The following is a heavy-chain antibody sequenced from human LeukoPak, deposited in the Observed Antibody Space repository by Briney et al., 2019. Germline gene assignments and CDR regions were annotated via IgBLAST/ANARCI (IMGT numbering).Heavy chain of an antibody. D-gene: IGHD4-17*01. Sequence: GASVKVSCKVSGYTLTELSMHWVRQAPGKGLEWMGGFDPEDGETIYAQKFQGRVTMTEDTSTDTAYMELSSLRSEDTAVYYCATFDYGDYEQSLPSYWGQGTLVTVSS. CDR2: FDPEDGET. V-gene: IGHV1-24*01. J-gene: IGHJ4*02. CDR3: ATFDYGDYEQSLPSY. CDR1: GYTLTELS.